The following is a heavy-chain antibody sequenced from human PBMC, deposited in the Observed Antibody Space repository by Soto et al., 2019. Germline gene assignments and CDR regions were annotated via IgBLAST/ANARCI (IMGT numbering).Heavy chain of an antibody. D-gene: IGHD6-25*01. J-gene: IGHJ6*02. Sequence: GESVKISCKGSGYSVTSYWISWVRQMPGKGLEWMGRIDPSDSYTNYSPSFQGHVTISADKSISTAYLQWSSLKASDTAMYYCARHRGGYYYYGMDVWGQGTTVTVSS. CDR2: IDPSDSYT. CDR3: ARHRGGYYYYGMDV. V-gene: IGHV5-10-1*01. CDR1: GYSVTSYW.